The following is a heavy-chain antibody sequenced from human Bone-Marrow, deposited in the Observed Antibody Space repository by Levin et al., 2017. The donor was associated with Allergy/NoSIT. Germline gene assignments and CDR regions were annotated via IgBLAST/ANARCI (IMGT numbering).Heavy chain of an antibody. Sequence: GSLRLSCTVSGGSVSSGSYYWSWIRQPPGKGLEWIGYIYYSGSTNYNPSLKSRVTISVDTSKNQFSLKLSSVTAADTAVYYCARGRRYGSGSLGWFDPWGQGTLVTVSS. V-gene: IGHV4-61*01. CDR2: IYYSGST. CDR1: GGSVSSGSYY. J-gene: IGHJ5*02. CDR3: ARGRRYGSGSLGWFDP. D-gene: IGHD3-10*01.